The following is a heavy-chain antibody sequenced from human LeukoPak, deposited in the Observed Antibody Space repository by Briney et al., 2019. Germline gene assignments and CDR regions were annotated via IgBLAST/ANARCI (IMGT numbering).Heavy chain of an antibody. CDR3: AKSLGDIVVVTAIH. CDR1: GFTFSSYA. CDR2: LSGSGAGT. D-gene: IGHD2-21*02. V-gene: IGHV3-23*01. Sequence: GGSLRLSCAASGFTFSSYAMSWVRQAPGKGLEWVSALSGSGAGTYYADSVKGRFTISRDNSKNTLYRQMNRLRAGDTAVYYCAKSLGDIVVVTAIHWGQGTLVTVSS. J-gene: IGHJ4*02.